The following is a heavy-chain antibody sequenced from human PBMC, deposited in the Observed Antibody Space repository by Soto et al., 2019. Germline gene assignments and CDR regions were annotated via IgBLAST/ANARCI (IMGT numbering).Heavy chain of an antibody. CDR3: ARELYAFDI. CDR2: ISSSTSYI. CDR1: GFTFSSYS. V-gene: IGHV3-21*01. J-gene: IGHJ3*02. Sequence: PGGSLRLSCAGSGFTFSSYSMNWVRQAPGKGLEWVSSISSSTSYIKYADSVEGRFTISRDDAKNSLYLQMTSLRAEDTAVYYCARELYAFDIWGRGKMVTVSS. D-gene: IGHD2-15*01.